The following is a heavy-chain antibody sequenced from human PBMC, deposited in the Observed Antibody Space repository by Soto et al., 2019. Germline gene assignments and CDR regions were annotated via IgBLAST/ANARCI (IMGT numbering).Heavy chain of an antibody. J-gene: IGHJ4*02. CDR3: VSHRNYIVVSGSFFDY. CDR1: GGSFSGYY. CDR2: IYYSGST. D-gene: IGHD6-19*01. V-gene: IGHV4-34*01. Sequence: SETLSLTCAVYGGSFSGYYWGWVRQSPGKGLEWIESIYYSGSTHYNPSLKSRVTVSVDTSKNQFSLKLTSVTAADTAVYFCVSHRNYIVVSGSFFDYWSQGTLVTVSS.